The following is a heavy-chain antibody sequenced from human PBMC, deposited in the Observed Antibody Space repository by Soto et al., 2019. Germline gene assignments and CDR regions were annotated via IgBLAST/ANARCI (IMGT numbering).Heavy chain of an antibody. Sequence: GGSLRLSCAASGFTFSSYAMSWVRQAPGKGLEWVSAISGSGGSTYYADSVKGRFTISRDNSKNTLYLQMNSLRAEDTAVYYCAKVADYYDSSGYHDAFDIWRQGTMVTVSS. CDR2: ISGSGGST. CDR3: AKVADYYDSSGYHDAFDI. CDR1: GFTFSSYA. J-gene: IGHJ3*02. V-gene: IGHV3-23*01. D-gene: IGHD3-22*01.